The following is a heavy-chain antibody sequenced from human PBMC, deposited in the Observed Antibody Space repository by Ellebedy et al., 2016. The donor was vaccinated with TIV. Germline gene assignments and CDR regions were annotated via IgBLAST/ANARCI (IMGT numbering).Heavy chain of an antibody. D-gene: IGHD3-22*01. CDR2: IVGSGA. CDR1: GFTFSRYW. Sequence: PGGSLRLSCAASGFTFSRYWMTWVRQAPGKGLEWVSGIVGSGAQKYADSVKGRFTISRDHSKSTLVLQMSSLRAEDTAVYFCAKDRTPGDGYWVFDYWGQGTLVTVSS. J-gene: IGHJ4*02. V-gene: IGHV3-23*01. CDR3: AKDRTPGDGYWVFDY.